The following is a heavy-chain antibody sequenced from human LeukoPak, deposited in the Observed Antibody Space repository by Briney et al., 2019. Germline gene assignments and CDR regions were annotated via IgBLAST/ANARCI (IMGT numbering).Heavy chain of an antibody. CDR1: GCTFSSYG. CDR2: IWYDGSNK. V-gene: IGHV3-33*01. CDR3: ARGGGIYLIDDY. Sequence: GGSLRLSCAAPGCTFSSYGMHWVRQAPGKGLEWVADIWYDGSNKYYADSVKGRFTLSRDNSENTLYLQMNHRRAVDTAVYCCARGGGIYLIDDYWGRGTVVTVS. D-gene: IGHD5-12*01. J-gene: IGHJ4*02.